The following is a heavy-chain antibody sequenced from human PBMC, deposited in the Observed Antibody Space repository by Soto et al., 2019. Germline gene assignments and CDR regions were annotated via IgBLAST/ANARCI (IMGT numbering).Heavy chain of an antibody. V-gene: IGHV1-46*03. Sequence: ASVKVSCKASGYTFTSYYMHWVRQAPGQGLEWMGIINPSGGSTSYAQKFQGRVTMTRDTSTSTVYMELSSLRSGDTAVYYCARDLRENWFDPWGQGTLVTVST. D-gene: IGHD4-17*01. CDR3: ARDLRENWFDP. J-gene: IGHJ5*02. CDR2: INPSGGST. CDR1: GYTFTSYY.